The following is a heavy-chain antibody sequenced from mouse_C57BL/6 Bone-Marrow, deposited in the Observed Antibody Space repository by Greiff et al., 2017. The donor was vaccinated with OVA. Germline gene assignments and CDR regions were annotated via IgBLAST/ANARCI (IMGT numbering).Heavy chain of an antibody. CDR3: ATYYSNYEFAY. CDR2: ISSGGSYT. J-gene: IGHJ3*01. V-gene: IGHV5-6*01. D-gene: IGHD2-5*01. CDR1: GFTFSSYG. Sequence: EVQLMESGGDLVKPGGSLKLSCAASGFTFSSYGMSWVRQTPDKRLEWVATISSGGSYTYYPDSVKGRFTISRDNAKNTLYLQMSSLKSEDTAMYYCATYYSNYEFAYWGQGTLVTVSA.